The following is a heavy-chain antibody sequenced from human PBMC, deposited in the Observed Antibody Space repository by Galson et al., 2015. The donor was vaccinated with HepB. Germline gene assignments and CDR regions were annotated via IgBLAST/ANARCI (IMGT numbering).Heavy chain of an antibody. CDR3: ATLRHGANGDYFDY. V-gene: IGHV1-8*01. Sequence: SVKVSCKASGYTFTSYDINWVRQATGQGLEWMGWMNPNSGNTGYAQKFQGRVTMTRNTSISTAYMELSSLRSEDTAVYYCATLRHGANGDYFDYWGQGTLVTVSS. J-gene: IGHJ4*02. CDR1: GYTFTSYD. D-gene: IGHD4/OR15-4a*01. CDR2: MNPNSGNT.